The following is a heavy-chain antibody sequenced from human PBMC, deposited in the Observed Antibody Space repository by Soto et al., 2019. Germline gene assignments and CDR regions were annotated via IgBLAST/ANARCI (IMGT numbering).Heavy chain of an antibody. Sequence: QVQLVQSGAEVKKPGASVTVSFKTSGYTFSNYGINWVRQAPGQGLEWMGWISGYNGNTNYAQTVQGRVTVTTDTSTGTVYMELRSLKSDDTAIYYCSRFIMVGGWFDPNYYHGMDVWGQGTTVTVSS. V-gene: IGHV1-18*01. CDR3: SRFIMVGGWFDPNYYHGMDV. CDR1: GYTFSNYG. D-gene: IGHD6-19*01. J-gene: IGHJ6*02. CDR2: ISGYNGNT.